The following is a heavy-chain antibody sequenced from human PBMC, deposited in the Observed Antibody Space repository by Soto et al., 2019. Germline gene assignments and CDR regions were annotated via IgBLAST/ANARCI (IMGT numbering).Heavy chain of an antibody. D-gene: IGHD2-2*01. CDR3: AKVGSDIVVVPAAMWGVDYYYYMDV. CDR1: GFTFSSYG. J-gene: IGHJ6*03. V-gene: IGHV3-30*18. Sequence: AGGSLRLSCAASGFTFSSYGMHWVRQAPGKGLEWVAVISYDGSNKYYADSVKGRFTISRDNSKNTLYLQMNSLRAEDTAVYYCAKVGSDIVVVPAAMWGVDYYYYMDVWGKGTTVTVSS. CDR2: ISYDGSNK.